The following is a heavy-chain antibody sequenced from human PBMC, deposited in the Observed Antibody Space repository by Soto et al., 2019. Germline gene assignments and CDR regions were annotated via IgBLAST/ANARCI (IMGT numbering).Heavy chain of an antibody. V-gene: IGHV4-31*03. Sequence: SETLSLTCTVSGGSISSGGYYWSWVRQHPGKGLEWIGYIYYTGSTYYNPSLKSRVTISVDTSNNQFSLKLNSVTAADTAVYYCKRVLSGSSWYVSQDDYWGQGTLVTVSX. CDR3: KRVLSGSSWYVSQDDY. D-gene: IGHD6-13*01. J-gene: IGHJ4*02. CDR1: GGSISSGGYY. CDR2: IYYTGST.